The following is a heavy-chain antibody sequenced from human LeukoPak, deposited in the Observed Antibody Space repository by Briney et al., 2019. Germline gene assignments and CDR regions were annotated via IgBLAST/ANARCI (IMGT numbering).Heavy chain of an antibody. CDR1: GGSISSSSYY. Sequence: ASETLSLTCTDSGGSISSSSYYWGWIRQPPGKGLEWIGSIYYSGSTYYNPSLKSRVTISVDTSKNQFSLKLSSVTAADTAVYYCASDGSGYSYNWLDPWGQGTLVTVSS. CDR2: IYYSGST. CDR3: ASDGSGYSYNWLDP. D-gene: IGHD3-3*01. J-gene: IGHJ5*02. V-gene: IGHV4-39*07.